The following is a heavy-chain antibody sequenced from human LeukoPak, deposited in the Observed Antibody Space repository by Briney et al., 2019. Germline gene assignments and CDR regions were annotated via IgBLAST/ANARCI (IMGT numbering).Heavy chain of an antibody. Sequence: SVKVSCKASGGTFSSYAISWVRQAPGQGLEWMGGIIPIFGTANYAQKLQGRVTMTTDTSTSTAYMELRSLRSDDTAVYYCARTVHNWFDPWGQGTLVTVSS. J-gene: IGHJ5*02. V-gene: IGHV1-69*05. CDR3: ARTVHNWFDP. D-gene: IGHD4-17*01. CDR2: IIPIFGTA. CDR1: GGTFSSYA.